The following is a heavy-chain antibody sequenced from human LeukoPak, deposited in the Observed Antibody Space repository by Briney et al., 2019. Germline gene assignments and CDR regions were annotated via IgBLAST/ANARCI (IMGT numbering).Heavy chain of an antibody. V-gene: IGHV4-39*07. CDR1: GGSISSSSYY. D-gene: IGHD2-15*01. CDR2: IYYSGST. CDR3: ARIRLFRSGGTPGGAFDI. J-gene: IGHJ3*02. Sequence: SETLSLTCTVSGGSISSSSYYWGWIRQPPGKGLEWIGSIYYSGSTYYNPSLKSRVTISVDTSKNQFSLKLSSVTAADTAVYYCARIRLFRSGGTPGGAFDIWGQGTMVTVSS.